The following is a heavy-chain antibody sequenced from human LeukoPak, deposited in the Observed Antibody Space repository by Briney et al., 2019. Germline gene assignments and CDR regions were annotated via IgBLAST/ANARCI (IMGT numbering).Heavy chain of an antibody. CDR3: ARENCSSTSCDYYDMDV. V-gene: IGHV1-69*13. CDR1: GGTFSSYA. J-gene: IGHJ6*02. D-gene: IGHD2-2*01. CDR2: IIPIFGTA. Sequence: ASVKVSCKASGGTFSSYAISWVRQAPGQGLEWMGGIIPIFGTANYAQKFQGRVTITADESTSTAYMELSSLRSEDTAVYYCARENCSSTSCDYYDMDVWGQGTTVTVSS.